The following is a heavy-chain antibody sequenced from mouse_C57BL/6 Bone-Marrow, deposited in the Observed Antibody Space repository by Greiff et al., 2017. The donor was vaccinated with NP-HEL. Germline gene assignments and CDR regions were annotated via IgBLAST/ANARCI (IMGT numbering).Heavy chain of an antibody. CDR3: ARRGSYYDYDWYFDV. J-gene: IGHJ1*03. CDR2: INPNYGTT. CDR1: GYSFTDYN. D-gene: IGHD2-4*01. V-gene: IGHV1-39*01. Sequence: EVKLVESGPELVKPGASVKISCKASGYSFTDYNMNWVKQSNGKSLEWIGVINPNYGTTSYNQKFKGKATLTVDQSSSTAYMQLNSLTSEDSAVYYCARRGSYYDYDWYFDVWGTGTTVTVSS.